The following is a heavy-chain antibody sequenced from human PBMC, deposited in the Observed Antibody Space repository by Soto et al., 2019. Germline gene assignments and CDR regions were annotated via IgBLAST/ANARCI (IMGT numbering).Heavy chain of an antibody. CDR2: IIPYYNTL. CDR1: AGTFNSYA. D-gene: IGHD6-13*01. V-gene: IGHV1-69*01. J-gene: IGHJ4*02. CDR3: ASWASRWYPYFFDS. Sequence: QAQVVQSGAEVRKPGSSVKLSCKASAGTFNSYAIAWVRQAPGQGLEWLGGIIPYYNTLNYAQKFQDRVTITADDATNTVDMELISLRSDDTAVYFCASWASRWYPYFFDSWAQGTLVTVSS.